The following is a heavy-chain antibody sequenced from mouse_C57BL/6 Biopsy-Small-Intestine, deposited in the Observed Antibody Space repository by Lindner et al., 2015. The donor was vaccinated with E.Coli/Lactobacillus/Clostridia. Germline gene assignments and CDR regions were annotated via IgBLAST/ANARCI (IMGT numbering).Heavy chain of an antibody. V-gene: IGHV14-3*01. J-gene: IGHJ4*01. CDR2: IEPSWCSA. D-gene: IGHD3-3*01. CDR3: ARSLGLGTAGGFDY. Sequence: GIIEPSWCSANYAQKFQGRVTMSRDTSTSAVFMELSSLRSQDTAVYYCARSLGLGTAGGFDYWGQGTLVTVSS.